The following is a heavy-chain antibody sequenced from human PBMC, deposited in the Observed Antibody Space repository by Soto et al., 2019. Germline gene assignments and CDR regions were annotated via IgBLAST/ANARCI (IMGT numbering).Heavy chain of an antibody. Sequence: KESGPTLVKPTQTLTLTCTFSGFSLSTIGVGVGWIRQPPGKALEWLALIYWDDDKRYSPSLKSRVTVTKDTSKNQVVLTMTNMDPVDTATYYCVQSRCGGDCLQSYSSHSYYGLDVWGQGTTVTVSS. CDR3: VQSRCGGDCLQSYSSHSYYGLDV. V-gene: IGHV2-5*02. CDR2: IYWDDDK. D-gene: IGHD2-21*02. CDR1: GFSLSTIGVG. J-gene: IGHJ6*02.